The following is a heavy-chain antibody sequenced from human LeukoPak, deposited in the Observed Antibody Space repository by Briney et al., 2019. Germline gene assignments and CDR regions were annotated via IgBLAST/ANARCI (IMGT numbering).Heavy chain of an antibody. V-gene: IGHV1-2*04. CDR1: GYTFTGYY. J-gene: IGHJ3*01. Sequence: GASVKVSCKASGYTFTGYYMHWVRQAPGQGLEWMGWINPNSGGTNYAQKFQGWVTMTRDTSISTAYMELSRLRSDDTAVYYCARDTGSGHCSGNRCRAAFDVWGQGTMVTVSS. CDR3: ARDTGSGHCSGNRCRAAFDV. D-gene: IGHD2-15*01. CDR2: INPNSGGT.